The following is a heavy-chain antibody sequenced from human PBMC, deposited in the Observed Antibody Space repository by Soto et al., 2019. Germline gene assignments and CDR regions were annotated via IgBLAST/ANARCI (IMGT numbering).Heavy chain of an antibody. Sequence: SGPTLVNPLHTLTLTCTFSGFSLTSNEMRVTWIRQPPGKALEWLARIDWDGEKFYSSSLRTRLTISKDSSKNQVVLTMTNMDPVETATYYCARTTNTGNDYWGKGTLGTISS. CDR2: IDWDGEK. CDR1: GFSLTSNEMR. J-gene: IGHJ4*02. D-gene: IGHD1-1*01. V-gene: IGHV2-70*04. CDR3: ARTTNTGNDY.